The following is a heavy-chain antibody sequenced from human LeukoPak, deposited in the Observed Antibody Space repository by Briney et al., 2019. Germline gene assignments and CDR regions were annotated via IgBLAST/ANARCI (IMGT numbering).Heavy chain of an antibody. CDR2: ISWDGGST. D-gene: IGHD5-18*01. CDR1: GFTFDDYT. J-gene: IGHJ4*02. Sequence: GGSLRLSCAASGFTFDDYTMHWVRQAPGKGLEWVSLISWDGGSTYYADSVKGRFTISRDNSKNSLYLQMNSLRTEDTALYYCAKAKGGGPHTAYFDYWGQGTLVTVSS. CDR3: AKAKGGGPHTAYFDY. V-gene: IGHV3-43*01.